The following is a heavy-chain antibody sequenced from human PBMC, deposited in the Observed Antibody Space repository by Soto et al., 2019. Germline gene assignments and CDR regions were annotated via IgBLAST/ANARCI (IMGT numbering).Heavy chain of an antibody. CDR2: IKSKTDGGTA. CDR1: GFNLSHPW. J-gene: IGHJ4*02. Sequence: VGSLRLSCVASGFNLSHPWMTWVRQAAGKGLEWVGRIKSKTDGGTADYAAPVKGRATISRDDTKNTVYLQMNSLKTEDTAVYYCTTGIYYDILTGYHNVAYWGQGALVTVSS. D-gene: IGHD3-9*01. V-gene: IGHV3-15*01. CDR3: TTGIYYDILTGYHNVAY.